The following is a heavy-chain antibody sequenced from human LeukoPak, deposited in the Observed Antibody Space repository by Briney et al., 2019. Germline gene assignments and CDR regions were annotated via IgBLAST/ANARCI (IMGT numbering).Heavy chain of an antibody. Sequence: SETLTLTCEVYGGSFSGYYWSWIRQSPGKGLEWIGEINHSGSTNYNPSLKSRVTISVDTSKNQFSLKLSSVTAADTAVYYCARVLRTAPDAFDIWGQGTMVTVSS. J-gene: IGHJ3*02. CDR3: ARVLRTAPDAFDI. V-gene: IGHV4-34*01. CDR1: GGSFSGYY. CDR2: INHSGST. D-gene: IGHD6-25*01.